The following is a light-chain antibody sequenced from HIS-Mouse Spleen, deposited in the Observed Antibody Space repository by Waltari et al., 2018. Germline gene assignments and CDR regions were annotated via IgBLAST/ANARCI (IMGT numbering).Light chain of an antibody. Sequence: EIVFTQSPGTLSLSPGERATLSCRASQSVSSSYLAWYQQKPGQAPRLLIYGASSRATGIPDRFSGSGSGTDFTLTISRLEPEDFAVYYCQQYGSSRVTFGGGTKVEIK. CDR1: QSVSSSY. J-gene: IGKJ4*01. CDR2: GAS. CDR3: QQYGSSRVT. V-gene: IGKV3-20*01.